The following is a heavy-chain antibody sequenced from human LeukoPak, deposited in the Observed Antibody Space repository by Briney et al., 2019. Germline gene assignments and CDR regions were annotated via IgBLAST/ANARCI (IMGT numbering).Heavy chain of an antibody. J-gene: IGHJ6*03. CDR2: IIPIFGTA. D-gene: IGHD3-3*01. CDR1: GGTLSSYA. V-gene: IGHV1-69*05. CDR3: ASRGVGVTIFGVVIRPLDYYYMDV. Sequence: ASVKVSCKASGGTLSSYAISRVRQAPGQGLEWMGGIIPIFGTANYAQKFQGRVTITTDESTSTAYMELSSLRSEDTAVYYCASRGVGVTIFGVVIRPLDYYYMDVWGKGTTVTVSS.